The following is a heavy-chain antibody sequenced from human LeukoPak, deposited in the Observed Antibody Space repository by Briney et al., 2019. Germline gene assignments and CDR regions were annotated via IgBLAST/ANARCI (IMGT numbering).Heavy chain of an antibody. Sequence: SQTLSLTCAISGDSVSSNSAAWNWIRQSPSRGLEWLGRTYYRSKWYNDYAVSVKSRITINPDTSKNQFSLQLNSVTPEDTAVYYCARDLVVVVARSTRQWFGPWGQGTLVTVSS. J-gene: IGHJ5*02. CDR1: GDSVSSNSAA. D-gene: IGHD2-15*01. V-gene: IGHV6-1*01. CDR2: TYYRSKWYN. CDR3: ARDLVVVVARSTRQWFGP.